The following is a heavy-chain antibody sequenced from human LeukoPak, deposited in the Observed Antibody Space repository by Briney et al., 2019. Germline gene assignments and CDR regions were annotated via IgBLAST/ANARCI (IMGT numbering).Heavy chain of an antibody. CDR3: ATSSRLYCSGGSCYYYYGMDV. D-gene: IGHD2-15*01. J-gene: IGHJ6*02. V-gene: IGHV1-24*01. CDR2: FDPEDGET. CDR1: GYTLTELS. Sequence: GASVKVSCKVSGYTLTELSMHWVRQAPGKGLEWMGGFDPEDGETIYAQKFQGRVTMTEDTSTDTAYMELSSLRSEDTAVYYCATSSRLYCSGGSCYYYYGMDVRGQGTTVTVSS.